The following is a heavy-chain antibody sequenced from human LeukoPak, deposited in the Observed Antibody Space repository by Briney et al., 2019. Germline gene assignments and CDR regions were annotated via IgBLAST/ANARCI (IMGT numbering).Heavy chain of an antibody. CDR3: ARVPASSPLHFDY. CDR2: IYYSGST. D-gene: IGHD2-2*01. V-gene: IGHV4-59*01. Sequence: SETLSLTCTVSAGSIRNYFWNWFRQPPGKGLEWIGYIYYSGSTNYNPSLKSRVTISVDMSKNQFSLKLSSVTAADTAVYYCARVPASSPLHFDYWGQGTLVTVSS. J-gene: IGHJ4*02. CDR1: AGSIRNYF.